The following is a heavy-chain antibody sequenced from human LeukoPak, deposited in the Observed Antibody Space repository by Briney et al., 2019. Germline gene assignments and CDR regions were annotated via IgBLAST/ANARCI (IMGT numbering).Heavy chain of an antibody. Sequence: SETLSLTCTVSGDSISSYYWSWIRQPPGKGLEWIGYIYYSGSTKYNPSLKSRVTISLDTSKNQFSLKLTSVAAADTAVYYCAREGPMLRGVIGGKIDSWGQGTLVTVSS. V-gene: IGHV4-59*01. CDR2: IYYSGST. D-gene: IGHD3-10*01. CDR1: GDSISSYY. J-gene: IGHJ4*02. CDR3: AREGPMLRGVIGGKIDS.